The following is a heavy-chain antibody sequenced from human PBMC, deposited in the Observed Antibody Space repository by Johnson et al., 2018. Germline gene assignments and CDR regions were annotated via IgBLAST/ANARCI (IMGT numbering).Heavy chain of an antibody. D-gene: IGHD3-22*01. Sequence: EVQLVETGGGLVQPGGSLRLSCAASGFTFSSYAMSWVRQAPGKGLEWVSGISGSGGSTYYADSVKGRFTISRDNSKNTLYLQMNSLRAEDTAVYYCAKMPDSSGSYNNYYYYYMDVWGQGTTVTVSS. CDR2: ISGSGGST. J-gene: IGHJ6*03. CDR3: AKMPDSSGSYNNYYYYYMDV. V-gene: IGHV3-23*04. CDR1: GFTFSSYA.